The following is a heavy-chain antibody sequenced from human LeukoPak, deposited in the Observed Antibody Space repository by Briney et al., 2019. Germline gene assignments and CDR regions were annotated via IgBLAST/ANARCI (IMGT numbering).Heavy chain of an antibody. CDR2: ISWNSGSI. D-gene: IGHD6-19*01. CDR3: AKLGVRIAVAGDFDY. V-gene: IGHV3-9*01. Sequence: GRSLRLSCAASGFTFDDYAMHWVRQAPGKGLEWVSGISWNSGSIGYADSVKGRFTISRDNAKNSLYLQMNSLRAEDTALYYCAKLGVRIAVAGDFDYWGQGTLVTVSS. J-gene: IGHJ4*02. CDR1: GFTFDDYA.